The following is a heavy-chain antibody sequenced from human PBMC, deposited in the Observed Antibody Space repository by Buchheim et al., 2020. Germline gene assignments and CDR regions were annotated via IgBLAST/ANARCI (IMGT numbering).Heavy chain of an antibody. D-gene: IGHD3-3*01. CDR3: AREKATRITIFGVVIGWFDP. CDR2: IKQDGSEK. V-gene: IGHV3-7*01. Sequence: VQLVESGGGVVQPGRSLRLSCAASGFTLRTYGMHWVRQAPGKGLEWVANIKQDGSEKYYVDSVKGRFTISRDNAKNSLYLQMNSLRAEDTAVYYCAREKATRITIFGVVIGWFDPWGQGTL. J-gene: IGHJ5*02. CDR1: GFTLRTYG.